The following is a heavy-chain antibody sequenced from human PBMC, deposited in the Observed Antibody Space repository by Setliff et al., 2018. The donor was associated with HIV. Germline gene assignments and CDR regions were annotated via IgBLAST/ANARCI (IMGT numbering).Heavy chain of an antibody. V-gene: IGHV4-61*01. Sequence: SETLSLTCTVSGGSVSSGSYYWNWIRQPPGKGLEWIGRAYISESSHYNPSLKSRVTISVDTSKDQFSLKLNSVTAADTAVYYCARGSDCDATTCGDYYYMDVWGKGTTVTVSS. D-gene: IGHD2-2*01. J-gene: IGHJ6*03. CDR2: AYISESS. CDR1: GGSVSSGSYY. CDR3: ARGSDCDATTCGDYYYMDV.